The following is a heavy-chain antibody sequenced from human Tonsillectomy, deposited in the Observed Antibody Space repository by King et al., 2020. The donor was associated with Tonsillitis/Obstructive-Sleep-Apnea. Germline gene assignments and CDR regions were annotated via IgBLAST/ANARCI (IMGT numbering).Heavy chain of an antibody. D-gene: IGHD2-2*02. CDR3: ARAFCSISICYTSFDP. CDR1: GYTFTGYY. CDR2: INPNSGGT. J-gene: IGHJ5*02. V-gene: IGHV1-2*04. Sequence: QLVQSGAEVKKPGASVKVSCKASGYTFTGYYMHWVRQAPGQGLEWMGWINPNSGGTKYAQKFQGWVTMTRDTSISTAYMELSRLRSDDTAVYYCARAFCSISICYTSFDPWGQGTLVTVSS.